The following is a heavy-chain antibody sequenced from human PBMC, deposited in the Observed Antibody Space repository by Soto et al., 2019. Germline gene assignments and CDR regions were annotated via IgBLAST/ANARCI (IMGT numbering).Heavy chain of an antibody. V-gene: IGHV4-34*01. J-gene: IGHJ6*02. CDR2: INHSGST. CDR1: CGSFIGYY. D-gene: IGHD6-13*01. CDR3: ARTIAAAGTAGAYRYYYYYYGMDV. Sequence: PSETLSLTCAFYCGSFIGYYWSWIRQPPGKGLEWIGEINHSGSTNYNPSLKSRVTISVDTSKNQFSLKLSSVTAADTAVYYCARTIAAAGTAGAYRYYYYYYGMDVWGQGTTVTVSS.